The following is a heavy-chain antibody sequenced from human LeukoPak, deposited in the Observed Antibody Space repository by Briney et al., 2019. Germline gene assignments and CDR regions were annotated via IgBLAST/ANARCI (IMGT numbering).Heavy chain of an antibody. V-gene: IGHV3-21*01. Sequence: NPGGSLRLSCAASGFTFSSYSMNWVRQAPGKGLEWVSSISSSSSYIYYADSVKGRFTISRDNAKNSLYLQMNSLRAEDTAVYYCARTGQWWLVQKYYYYYMDVWGKGTTVTVSS. J-gene: IGHJ6*03. CDR2: ISSSSSYI. CDR3: ARTGQWWLVQKYYYYYMDV. D-gene: IGHD6-19*01. CDR1: GFTFSSYS.